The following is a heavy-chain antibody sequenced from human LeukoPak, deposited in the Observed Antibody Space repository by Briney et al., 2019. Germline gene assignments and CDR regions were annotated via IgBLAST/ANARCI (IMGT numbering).Heavy chain of an antibody. CDR1: GGSISSYH. CDR2: IYYSGST. D-gene: IGHD4-11*01. CDR3: AGRTTVVYNVFDI. Sequence: ASETLSLTCTVSGGSISSYHWSWIRQPPGQGLEWIGYIYYSGSTNYNPSLKSRVTISVDTSKNQFSLKLSSVTAADTAVYYCAGRTTVVYNVFDIWGQGTMVTVSS. J-gene: IGHJ3*02. V-gene: IGHV4-59*08.